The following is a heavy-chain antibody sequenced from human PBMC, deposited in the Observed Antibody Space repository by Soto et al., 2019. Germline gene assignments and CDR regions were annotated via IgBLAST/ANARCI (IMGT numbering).Heavy chain of an antibody. J-gene: IGHJ4*02. CDR3: AKDPLGGRFVVVVAAIC. Sequence: GGSLRLSCAASGFTFSSYAMSWVRQAPGKGLEWVSAISGSGGSTYYADSVKGRFTISRDNSKNTLYLQMNSLRAEDTAVYYCAKDPLGGRFVVVVAAICWGQGTLVTVSS. CDR2: ISGSGGST. V-gene: IGHV3-23*01. D-gene: IGHD2-15*01. CDR1: GFTFSSYA.